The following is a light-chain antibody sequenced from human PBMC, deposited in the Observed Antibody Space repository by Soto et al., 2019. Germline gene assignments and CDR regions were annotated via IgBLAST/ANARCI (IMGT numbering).Light chain of an antibody. CDR2: MAS. Sequence: DVQMTQSPSTLSASVGDRVTITCRVSQTIGSLLAWYQQKPGKAPNLLIHMASSLQSGVPSRFSGSGSGTEFTLNITGLQHDDFATYFRQHYNSWAFGQGTKVEI. V-gene: IGKV1-5*03. CDR3: QHYNSWA. J-gene: IGKJ1*01. CDR1: QTIGSL.